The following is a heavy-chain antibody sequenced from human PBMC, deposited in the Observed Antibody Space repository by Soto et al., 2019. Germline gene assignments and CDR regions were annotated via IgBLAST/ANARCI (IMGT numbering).Heavy chain of an antibody. CDR3: ARVPILYVVISASYFAY. Sequence: QVQLVESGGGVVQPGRSLRLSCAASGFTFSSYAMHWVRQAPGKGLEWVAVISDDGSNKYYADSVKGRFTISRDNSKNTLYMQRNRLRAEYTAVFYCARVPILYVVISASYFAYGGKETLVTVP. CDR1: GFTFSSYA. CDR2: ISDDGSNK. J-gene: IGHJ4*02. V-gene: IGHV3-30-3*01. D-gene: IGHD2-21*01.